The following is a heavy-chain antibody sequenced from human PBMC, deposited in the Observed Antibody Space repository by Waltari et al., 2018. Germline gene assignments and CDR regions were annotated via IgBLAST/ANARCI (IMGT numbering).Heavy chain of an antibody. Sequence: QLQLQESGPGLVKPSGTLSLTCSVSGDSVTSNYWWSWVRQPPERGLEWIGQIHGSGRTNYNPSLESRVTISIDRSNNQFSLKVTSTTAADTAVYYCARDRGRGLYLDSWGQGTLVTVSP. CDR3: ARDRGRGLYLDS. J-gene: IGHJ4*02. D-gene: IGHD2-15*01. CDR1: GDSVTSNYW. CDR2: IHGSGRT. V-gene: IGHV4-4*02.